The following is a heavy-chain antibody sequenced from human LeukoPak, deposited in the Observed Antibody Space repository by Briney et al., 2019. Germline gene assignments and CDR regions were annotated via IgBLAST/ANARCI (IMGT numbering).Heavy chain of an antibody. Sequence: PGGSLRLSCAASGFTFSSYSMNWVRQAPGKGLEWVSSISSSSSYKYYPDSVKGRFTISRDNAKDSLYLQMNSLRAEDTAVYYCARRLPYYYDSSGYAPRLFDYWGQGTLVTVSS. CDR3: ARRLPYYYDSSGYAPRLFDY. CDR2: ISSSSSYK. V-gene: IGHV3-21*01. J-gene: IGHJ4*02. D-gene: IGHD3-22*01. CDR1: GFTFSSYS.